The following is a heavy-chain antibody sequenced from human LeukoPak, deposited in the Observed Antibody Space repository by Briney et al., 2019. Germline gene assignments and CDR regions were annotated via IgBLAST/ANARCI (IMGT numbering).Heavy chain of an antibody. CDR3: ANAWGANSDYYYYGMDV. Sequence: GGSLRLSCAASGFTFDDYAMHWVRQAPGKGPEWVSGISWNSGSIGYADSVKGRFTISRDNSKNTLYLQMNSLRAEDTAVYYCANAWGANSDYYYYGMDVWGQGTTVTVSS. CDR1: GFTFDDYA. V-gene: IGHV3-9*01. J-gene: IGHJ6*02. D-gene: IGHD7-27*01. CDR2: ISWNSGSI.